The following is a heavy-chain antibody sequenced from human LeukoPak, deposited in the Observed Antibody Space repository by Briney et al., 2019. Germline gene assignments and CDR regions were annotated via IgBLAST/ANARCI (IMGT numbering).Heavy chain of an antibody. Sequence: SETLSLTCTVSGGSISSYYWSWIRQPPGKGLEWIGYLYYSGTTNYNPSLRSRVTMSADTSKNQFSLQVSSVTAADTAVYYCARQQIYVDTGLVDYFDYWGQGILVTVSS. CDR1: GGSISSYY. CDR3: ARQQIYVDTGLVDYFDY. D-gene: IGHD5-18*01. V-gene: IGHV4-59*01. J-gene: IGHJ4*02. CDR2: LYYSGTT.